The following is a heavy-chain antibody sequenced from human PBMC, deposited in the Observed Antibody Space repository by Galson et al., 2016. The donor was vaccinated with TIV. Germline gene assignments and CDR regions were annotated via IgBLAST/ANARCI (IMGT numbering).Heavy chain of an antibody. CDR3: AKEENSGYYPNDAFDF. J-gene: IGHJ3*01. CDR1: GFTFNSYN. Sequence: SLRLSCAASGFTFNSYNMHWVRQAPGKGLEWVAVIAYDGSYKHYAGSVKGRFTVSRDNSKTTLDLQMNSLGAEDTALYYCAKEENSGYYPNDAFDFWGQGTMVTVS. V-gene: IGHV3-30*18. CDR2: IAYDGSYK. D-gene: IGHD3-3*01.